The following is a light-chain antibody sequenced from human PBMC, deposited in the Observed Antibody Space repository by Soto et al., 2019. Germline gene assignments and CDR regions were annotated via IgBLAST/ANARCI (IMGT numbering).Light chain of an antibody. V-gene: IGLV2-14*03. CDR3: SSYTRSSTYV. J-gene: IGLJ1*01. Sequence: QSALTQPASVSGSPGQSITISCSGTSSDVGGYNYVFWYQHHPGKAPKLMIYDVSNRPSGVSNRFSGSKSGNTASLTISGLQAEDEADYYCSSYTRSSTYVFGTGTKVTVL. CDR1: SSDVGGYNY. CDR2: DVS.